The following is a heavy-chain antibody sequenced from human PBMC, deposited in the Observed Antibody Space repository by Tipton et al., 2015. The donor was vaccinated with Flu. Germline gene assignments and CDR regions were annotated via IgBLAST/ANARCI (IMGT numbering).Heavy chain of an antibody. V-gene: IGHV3-30*18. Sequence: SLRLSCAASGFSFSSYGMHWVRQAPGKGLEWVTVISYDGSNKYYADSVKGRFTISRDNSKNTLYLQMNSLRAEDTAVYYCAKDRSDRLYGMDVWGQGTTVTVSS. CDR3: AKDRSDRLYGMDV. J-gene: IGHJ6*02. CDR2: ISYDGSNK. D-gene: IGHD3-22*01. CDR1: GFSFSSYG.